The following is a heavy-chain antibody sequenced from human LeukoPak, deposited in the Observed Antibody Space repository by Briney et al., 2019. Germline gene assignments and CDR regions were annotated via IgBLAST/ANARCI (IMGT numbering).Heavy chain of an antibody. V-gene: IGHV3-7*03. CDR3: ARRAGAYSHPYDY. J-gene: IGHJ4*02. CDR2: IKQDGSEK. Sequence: GGSLRLSCTASGFTFGTSWMSWVRQAPGKGLEWVATIKQDGSEKYYVDSVKGRFTISRDNSKNTLYLQMNSLRAEDTAVYYCARRAGAYSHPYDYWGQGTLVTVSS. CDR1: GFTFGTSW. D-gene: IGHD4/OR15-4a*01.